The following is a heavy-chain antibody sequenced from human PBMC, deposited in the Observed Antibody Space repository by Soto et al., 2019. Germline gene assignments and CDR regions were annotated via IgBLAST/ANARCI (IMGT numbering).Heavy chain of an antibody. D-gene: IGHD1-1*01. V-gene: IGHV1-18*01. J-gene: IGHJ3*02. CDR1: GYTFTSYG. CDR3: ARGEPPWHTRSRAFDI. CDR2: ISAYNGNT. Sequence: QVQLVQSGAEVKKPGASVKVSCKASGYTFTSYGISWVRQAPGQGLEWMGWISAYNGNTNYAQKLQGRVTMATDTSTSTAYMELRSLRSDETAVYYCARGEPPWHTRSRAFDIWGQGTMVTVSS.